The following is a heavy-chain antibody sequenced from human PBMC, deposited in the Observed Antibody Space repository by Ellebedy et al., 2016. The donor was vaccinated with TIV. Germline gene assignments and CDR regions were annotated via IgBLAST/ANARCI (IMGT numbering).Heavy chain of an antibody. Sequence: SETLSLXXAVYGGSFSGYYWSWIRQPPGKGLEWIGEINHSGSTNYNPSLKSRVTISVDTSKNQFSLKLSSVTAADTAVYYCARGVGAPVPAAMRWFDPWGQGTLVTVSS. V-gene: IGHV4-34*01. D-gene: IGHD2-2*01. CDR1: GGSFSGYY. CDR3: ARGVGAPVPAAMRWFDP. CDR2: INHSGST. J-gene: IGHJ5*02.